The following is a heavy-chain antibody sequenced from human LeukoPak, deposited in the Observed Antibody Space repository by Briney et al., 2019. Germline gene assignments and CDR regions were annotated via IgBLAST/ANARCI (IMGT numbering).Heavy chain of an antibody. D-gene: IGHD3-22*01. CDR2: IIPIFGTA. J-gene: IGHJ3*02. CDR1: GGTFSSYA. Sequence: GASVKVSCKASGGTFSSYAISWVRQAPGQGLEWMGGIIPIFGTANYAQKFQGRVTITADKSTSTAYMELSSLRSEDTAVYYCARDPWGGIPYYYDSSGYPASSAFDIWGQGTMVTVSS. CDR3: ARDPWGGIPYYYDSSGYPASSAFDI. V-gene: IGHV1-69*06.